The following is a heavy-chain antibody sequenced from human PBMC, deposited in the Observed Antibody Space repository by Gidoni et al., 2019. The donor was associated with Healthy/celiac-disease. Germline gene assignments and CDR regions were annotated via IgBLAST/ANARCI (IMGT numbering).Heavy chain of an antibody. J-gene: IGHJ4*02. Sequence: QLQLQESGPGLVKPSETLSLTCTVSGGSISSSSYYWGWIRQPPGKGLEWIGSIYYSGSTYYNPSLKSRVTISVDTSKNQFSLKLSSVTAADTAVYYCASRTNYYDSSDPDYWGQGTLVTVSS. CDR2: IYYSGST. CDR1: GGSISSSSYY. V-gene: IGHV4-39*01. D-gene: IGHD3-22*01. CDR3: ASRTNYYDSSDPDY.